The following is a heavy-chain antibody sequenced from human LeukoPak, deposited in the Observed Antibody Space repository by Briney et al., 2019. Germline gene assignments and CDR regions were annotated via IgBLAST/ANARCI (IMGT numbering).Heavy chain of an antibody. Sequence: SVKVSCKASGGTFSSYAISWVRQAPGQGLEWMGGIIPIFGTANYAQKFQGGVTITTDESTSTAYMELSSLRSEDTAVYYCARGGGYCSGGSCYRYWGQGTLVTVSS. D-gene: IGHD2-15*01. J-gene: IGHJ4*02. CDR2: IIPIFGTA. CDR3: ARGGGYCSGGSCYRY. CDR1: GGTFSSYA. V-gene: IGHV1-69*05.